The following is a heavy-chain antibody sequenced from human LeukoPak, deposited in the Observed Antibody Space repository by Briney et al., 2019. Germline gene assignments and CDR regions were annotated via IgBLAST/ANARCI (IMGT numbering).Heavy chain of an antibody. Sequence: ASVKVSCKASGYTFTGYYMHWVRQAPGQGLEWMGRIIPIFGTANYAQKFQGRVTITTDESTSTAYMELSSLRSEDTAVYYCARVTSGWYFDYWGQGTLVTVSS. CDR2: IIPIFGTA. CDR1: GYTFTGYY. CDR3: ARVTSGWYFDY. D-gene: IGHD6-19*01. J-gene: IGHJ4*02. V-gene: IGHV1-69*05.